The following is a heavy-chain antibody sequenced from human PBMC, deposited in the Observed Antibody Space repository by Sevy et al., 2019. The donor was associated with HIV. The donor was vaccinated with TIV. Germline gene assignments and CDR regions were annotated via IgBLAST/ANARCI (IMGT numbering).Heavy chain of an antibody. CDR3: AGKNAWGRGYS. V-gene: IGHV4-59*08. CDR2: IYYNGNT. Sequence: SETLSLTCTVSGGSITSLYWGWIRQPPGKGLDWIANIYYNGNTNYNPSLKSRVTISLDTSKNQFSLRLSSVTAADTAIYYCAGKNAWGRGYSWGQGTLVTVSS. J-gene: IGHJ4*02. D-gene: IGHD1-26*01. CDR1: GGSITSLY.